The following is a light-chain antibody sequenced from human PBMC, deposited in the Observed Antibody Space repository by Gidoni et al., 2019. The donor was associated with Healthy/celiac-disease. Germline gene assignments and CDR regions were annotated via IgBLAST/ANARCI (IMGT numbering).Light chain of an antibody. J-gene: IGLJ3*02. CDR1: SGSVSTSYY. CDR2: STN. Sequence: QTVVTQEPSFSVSPGGTVTLTCGLGSGSVSTSYYPSWYQQTTGQPPRTLIYSTNTLSSGVPDRFSCSILGNKAALTITGAQADDESDYYCVLYMGSGIWVFGGGTKLTXL. V-gene: IGLV8-61*01. CDR3: VLYMGSGIWV.